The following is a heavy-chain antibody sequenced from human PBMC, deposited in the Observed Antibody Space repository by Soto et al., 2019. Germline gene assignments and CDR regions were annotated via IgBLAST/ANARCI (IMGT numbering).Heavy chain of an antibody. CDR3: AKVIRADSTSYNFYYYSGMDV. Sequence: QVQMVESGGGVVQPGRSLRLSCAASGFSFSTYGMHWVRQAPGKGLEWMAVISNDGSNKYYADSVKGRFTISRDNSKDTLFLQMNSLRGEDTAIYYCAKVIRADSTSYNFYYYSGMDVWCQGTTVTVSS. CDR2: ISNDGSNK. V-gene: IGHV3-30*18. D-gene: IGHD6-6*01. J-gene: IGHJ6*02. CDR1: GFSFSTYG.